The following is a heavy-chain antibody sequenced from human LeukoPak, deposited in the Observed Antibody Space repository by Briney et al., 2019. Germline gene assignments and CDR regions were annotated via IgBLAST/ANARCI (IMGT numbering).Heavy chain of an antibody. V-gene: IGHV3-53*01. CDR2: IYSGGST. CDR1: GFTVSSNY. D-gene: IGHD3-10*01. CDR3: ARGRYYYGSGSYLYGMDV. Sequence: GGSLRLSCAASGFTVSSNYMSWVRQAPGKGLEWVSVIYSGGSTYYADSVKGRFTISRDNSKNTLYLQMNSLRAEDAAVYYCARGRYYYGSGSYLYGMDVWGQGTTVTVSS. J-gene: IGHJ6*02.